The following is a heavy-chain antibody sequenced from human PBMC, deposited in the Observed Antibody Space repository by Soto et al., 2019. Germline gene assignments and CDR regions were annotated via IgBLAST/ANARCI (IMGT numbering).Heavy chain of an antibody. V-gene: IGHV3-9*01. CDR3: AKGAEGQWLVLSWFDP. CDR1: GFTFDDYA. D-gene: IGHD6-19*01. CDR2: ISWNSGSI. J-gene: IGHJ5*02. Sequence: EVQLVESGGGLVQPGRSLRLSCAASGFTFDDYAMHWVRQAPGKGLEWGSGISWNSGSIGYADSVKGRFTISRDNAKNSLYLQMNSLRAEDTALYYCAKGAEGQWLVLSWFDPWGQGTLVTVSS.